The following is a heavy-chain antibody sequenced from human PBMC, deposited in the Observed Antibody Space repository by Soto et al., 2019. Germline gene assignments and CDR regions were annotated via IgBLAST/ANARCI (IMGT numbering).Heavy chain of an antibody. Sequence: QVQLVESGGGVVQPGRSLRLSCAASGFTFSSYAMHWVRQAPGKGLEWVAVISYDGSNKYYADSVKGRFTISRDNSKNTLYLQMNSLRAEDTAVYYCARDGGIYGDYVFDWFDPWGQGTLVTVSS. CDR3: ARDGGIYGDYVFDWFDP. CDR1: GFTFSSYA. D-gene: IGHD4-17*01. J-gene: IGHJ5*02. V-gene: IGHV3-30-3*01. CDR2: ISYDGSNK.